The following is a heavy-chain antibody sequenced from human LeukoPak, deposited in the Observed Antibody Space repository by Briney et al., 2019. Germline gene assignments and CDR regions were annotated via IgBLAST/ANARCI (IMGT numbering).Heavy chain of an antibody. D-gene: IGHD3-10*01. CDR3: AKDQGYGSGRKGAFDI. CDR1: GFTFSSYG. CDR2: ISYDGSNK. J-gene: IGHJ3*02. Sequence: PGRSLRLSCAASGFTFSSYGMHWVRQAPGKGLEWVAVISYDGSNKYYADSVKGRFTISRDNSKNTLYLQMNSLRAEDTAVYYCAKDQGYGSGRKGAFDIWGQGTMVTVSS. V-gene: IGHV3-30*18.